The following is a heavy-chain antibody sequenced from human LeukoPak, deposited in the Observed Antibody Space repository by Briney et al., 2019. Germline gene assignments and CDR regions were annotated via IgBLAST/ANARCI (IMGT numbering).Heavy chain of an antibody. CDR2: INPDGSGT. V-gene: IGHV3-74*01. CDR3: ARAGYYRFDY. Sequence: PGGSLRLSCAAPGFTFSSSWVHWVRQAPGKGLVWVSRINPDGSGTDYADSVKGRFTISRDNAQNLYLQMNSLRAEDTAVYYCARAGYYRFDYWGQGALVTVSS. J-gene: IGHJ4*02. D-gene: IGHD2-15*01. CDR1: GFTFSSSW.